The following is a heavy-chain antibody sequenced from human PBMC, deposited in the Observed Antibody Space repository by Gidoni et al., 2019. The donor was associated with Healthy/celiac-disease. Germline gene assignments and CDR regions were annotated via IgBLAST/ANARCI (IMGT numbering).Heavy chain of an antibody. CDR2: ISDNDGST. CDR1: GFTFRSYA. D-gene: IGHD3-22*01. Sequence: EAQLLASGGGLVQLGGSLRLSCRASGFTFRSYAMSWVRQGPGTGLACESGISDNDGSTYYADTVKGRFTISRDNSKNTLELQMNSVGDEDTAVYYWAKDREGGGDYDSSGLDYWGQGTLVTVSS. CDR3: AKDREGGGDYDSSGLDY. V-gene: IGHV3-23*01. J-gene: IGHJ4*02.